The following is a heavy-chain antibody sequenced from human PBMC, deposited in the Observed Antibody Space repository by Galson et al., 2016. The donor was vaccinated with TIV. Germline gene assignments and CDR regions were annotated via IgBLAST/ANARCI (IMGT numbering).Heavy chain of an antibody. J-gene: IGHJ4*02. V-gene: IGHV3-30-3*01. CDR1: GFTFSSYT. D-gene: IGHD1-7*01. CDR3: TRDGRGNWKYVDYFDY. Sequence: SLRPSCAASGFTFSSYTFHWVRQTPGKGLEWVAIISHDGNNKDFADSVEGRSTISRDSSKNTVFLQMNSLRLEDTAVYYCTRDGRGNWKYVDYFDYWGPGTVVTVSS. CDR2: ISHDGNNK.